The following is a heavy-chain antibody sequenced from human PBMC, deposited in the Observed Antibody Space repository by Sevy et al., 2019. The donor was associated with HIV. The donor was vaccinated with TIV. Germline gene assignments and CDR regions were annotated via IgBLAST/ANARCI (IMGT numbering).Heavy chain of an antibody. J-gene: IGHJ5*02. CDR2: IRSKAYGGTT. V-gene: IGHV3-49*03. CDR3: TRGGDIVVVVAASNWFDP. D-gene: IGHD2-15*01. Sequence: GGSLRLSCTASGFTFGDYAMSWFRQAPGKGLEWVGFIRSKAYGGTTEYAGSVKGRFTISRDDSKSMAYLQMNSLKTEDTAVYYCTRGGDIVVVVAASNWFDPWGQGTLVTVSS. CDR1: GFTFGDYA.